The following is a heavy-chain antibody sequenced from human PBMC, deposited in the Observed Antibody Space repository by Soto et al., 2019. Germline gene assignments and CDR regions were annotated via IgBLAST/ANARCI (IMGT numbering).Heavy chain of an antibody. D-gene: IGHD2-15*01. CDR2: INAGNGTT. V-gene: IGHV1-3*01. J-gene: IGHJ4*02. Sequence: QVQLVQSGAEVKKPGASVKVSCKASGYTFTSYAMHWVRQAPGQRLEWMGWINAGNGTTKYSKKFQGRVTITRDTSASTAYMELSSLRSEDTAVYYCARGPGGPDGPGDYWGQGTLVTVSS. CDR3: ARGPGGPDGPGDY. CDR1: GYTFTSYA.